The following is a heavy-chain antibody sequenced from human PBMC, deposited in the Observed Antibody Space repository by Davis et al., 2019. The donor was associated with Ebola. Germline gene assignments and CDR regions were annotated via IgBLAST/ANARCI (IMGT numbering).Heavy chain of an antibody. D-gene: IGHD3-3*01. CDR3: AKSGLSFGVVKYHYGMDV. V-gene: IGHV3-23*01. Sequence: GGSLRLSCAASGFTFDDYAMHWVRQAPGKGLEWVSGISGSGGSTYYADSVKGRFTISRDNSKKTLYLQMNSLRAEDTAVYYCAKSGLSFGVVKYHYGMDVWGKGTTVTVSS. CDR2: ISGSGGST. CDR1: GFTFDDYA. J-gene: IGHJ6*04.